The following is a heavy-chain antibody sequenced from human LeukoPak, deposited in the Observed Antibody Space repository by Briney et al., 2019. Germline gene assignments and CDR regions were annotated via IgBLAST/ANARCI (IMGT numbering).Heavy chain of an antibody. CDR3: ARAHTRYSYNWFDP. D-gene: IGHD2-15*01. V-gene: IGHV4-61*02. CDR2: FYTSGST. Sequence: SETLSLTCTVSGGSISSGSYYWSWIRQPAGKGLEWIGRFYTSGSTNYNPSLKSRVTISVDTSKNQFSLKLSSVTAADTAVYYCARAHTRYSYNWFDPWGQGTLVTVSS. CDR1: GGSISSGSYY. J-gene: IGHJ5*02.